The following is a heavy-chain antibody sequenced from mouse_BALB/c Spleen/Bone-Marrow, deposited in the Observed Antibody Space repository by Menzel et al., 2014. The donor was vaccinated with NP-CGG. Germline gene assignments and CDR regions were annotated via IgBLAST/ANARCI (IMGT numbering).Heavy chain of an antibody. CDR1: GYTFTSYT. Sequence: QAQLQQSGAELARPGASVKMSCKASGYTFTSYTMHWVKPRPGQGLEWIGYINPSSGYTNYNQKFKDKATLTADKSSSTAYMQLSSLTSEDSAVYYCARESYGNWFAYWGQGTLVTVSA. D-gene: IGHD2-1*01. CDR2: INPSSGYT. V-gene: IGHV1-4*01. J-gene: IGHJ3*01. CDR3: ARESYGNWFAY.